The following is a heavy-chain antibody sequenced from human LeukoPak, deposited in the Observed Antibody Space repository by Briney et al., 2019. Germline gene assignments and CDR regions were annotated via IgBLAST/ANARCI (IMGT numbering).Heavy chain of an antibody. CDR1: GGSISSHY. CDR2: IYYSGST. J-gene: IGHJ4*02. D-gene: IGHD3-22*01. CDR3: ARLHYDSSGYYNDY. Sequence: SETLSLTCTVSGGSISSHYWSWIRQPPGKGLEWIGYIYYSGSTNYNPSLKSRVTISVDTSKNQFSLKLSSVTAAGTAVYYCARLHYDSSGYYNDYWGQGTLVTVSS. V-gene: IGHV4-59*11.